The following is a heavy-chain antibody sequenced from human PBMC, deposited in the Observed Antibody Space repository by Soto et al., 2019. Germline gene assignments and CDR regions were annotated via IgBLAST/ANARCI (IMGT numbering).Heavy chain of an antibody. CDR1: GGTFSSYA. J-gene: IGHJ3*02. V-gene: IGHV1-69*04. CDR3: ASRGYSYAFDI. CDR2: IIPILGIA. Sequence: ASVKVSCKASGGTFSSYAISWVRQAPGQGLEWMGRIIPILGIANYAQKFQGRVTITADKSTSTAYMELSSLRSEDTAVYYCASRGYSYAFDIWGQGTMVTVSS. D-gene: IGHD5-18*01.